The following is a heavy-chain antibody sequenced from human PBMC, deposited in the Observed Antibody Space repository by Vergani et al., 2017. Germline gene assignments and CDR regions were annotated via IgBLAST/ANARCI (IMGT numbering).Heavy chain of an antibody. CDR2: FDPEDGET. D-gene: IGHD6-6*01. J-gene: IGHJ4*02. CDR1: GYTFTSYG. CDR3: ATPSRYSSSSTFDY. V-gene: IGHV1-24*01. Sequence: QVQLVQSGAEVKKPGASVKVSCKASGYTFTSYGISWVRQAPGQGLEWMGGFDPEDGETIYAQKFQGRVTMTEDTSTDTAYMELSSLRSEDTAVYYCATPSRYSSSSTFDYWGQGTLVTVSS.